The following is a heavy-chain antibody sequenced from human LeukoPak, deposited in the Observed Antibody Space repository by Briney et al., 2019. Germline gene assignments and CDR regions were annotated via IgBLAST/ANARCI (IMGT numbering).Heavy chain of an antibody. V-gene: IGHV3-33*01. D-gene: IGHD3-3*01. J-gene: IGHJ3*02. CDR3: ARDWQRITIFGVAPAGGAFDI. CDR2: IWYDGSNK. CDR1: GFTFSSYG. Sequence: GGSLRLSCAASGFTFSSYGMHWVRQAPGKGLEWVAVIWYDGSNKYYADSVKGRFTISRDNSKNTLYLQMNSLRAEDTAVYYCARDWQRITIFGVAPAGGAFDIWGQGTMVTVSS.